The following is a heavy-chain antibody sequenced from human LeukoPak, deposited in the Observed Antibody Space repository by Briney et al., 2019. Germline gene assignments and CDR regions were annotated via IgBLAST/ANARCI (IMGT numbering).Heavy chain of an antibody. CDR3: AKTLVGELSLIVGY. J-gene: IGHJ4*02. CDR2: ISGVGGST. Sequence: GGSLTLSFLASGFTFDDYAMHWVRQAPGKGLEWVSLISGVGGSTYYADSVKGRFTISRDNSKNSLYLQMNSLRTEDTALYYCAKTLVGELSLIVGYWGQGTLVTVSS. CDR1: GFTFDDYA. D-gene: IGHD3-16*02. V-gene: IGHV3-43*02.